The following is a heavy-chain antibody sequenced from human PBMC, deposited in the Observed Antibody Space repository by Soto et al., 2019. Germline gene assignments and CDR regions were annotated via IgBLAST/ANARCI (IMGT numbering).Heavy chain of an antibody. CDR3: AKLPAAMRTDYYYYGMDV. Sequence: PGRPLRQSRAVSGVTICRYAPCRVRQAPGKGLEGASAISGSGGSTYYAASVKGRFTIARDNSKNTLYLQMTSLRAEDTAVYYCAKLPAAMRTDYYYYGMDVGGQGTTVTVSS. CDR2: ISGSGGST. D-gene: IGHD2-2*01. J-gene: IGHJ6*02. V-gene: IGHV3-23*01. CDR1: GVTICRYA.